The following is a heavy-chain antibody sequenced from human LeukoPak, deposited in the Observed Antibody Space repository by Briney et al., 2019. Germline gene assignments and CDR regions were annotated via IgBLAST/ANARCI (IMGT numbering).Heavy chain of an antibody. V-gene: IGHV1-2*02. D-gene: IGHD5-12*01. CDR3: ARADWVGSGHAGFYSDY. CDR2: IRLRDGGT. Sequence: ASVTVSCKASGFTYNTYYLYWMRQAPGQGLEWMGWIRLRDGGTIYAQRFQDRFIMTTDPSINTASMELRSLTSDDTAVYFCARADWVGSGHAGFYSDYWGQGTLVTVSS. CDR1: GFTYNTYY. J-gene: IGHJ4*02.